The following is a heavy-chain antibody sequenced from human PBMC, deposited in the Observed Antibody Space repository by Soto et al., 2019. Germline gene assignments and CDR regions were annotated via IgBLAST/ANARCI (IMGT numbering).Heavy chain of an antibody. V-gene: IGHV1-18*01. D-gene: IGHD6-13*01. Sequence: APVEVSCKASCYTFTSYGISWVRQAPGQGLEWMGWISAYNGNTNYAQKLQGRVTMTTDTSTSTAYMELRSLRSDDTAVYYCARGYSSSWPVDYWGQGTLVTVSS. CDR1: CYTFTSYG. CDR3: ARGYSSSWPVDY. CDR2: ISAYNGNT. J-gene: IGHJ4*02.